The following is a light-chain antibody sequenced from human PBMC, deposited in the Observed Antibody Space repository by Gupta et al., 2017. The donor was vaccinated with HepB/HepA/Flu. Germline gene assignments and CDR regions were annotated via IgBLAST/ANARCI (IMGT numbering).Light chain of an antibody. CDR3: TYRASSGNLCV. CDR2: VKN. CDR1: SLRSYY. V-gene: IGLV3-19*01. Sequence: SSELTQDPAVSVALGQTVRITCQGDSLRSYYASWYQQKPGQAPVRVIYVKNNRPSGIPDRFACSSSGTNASSNLXGXQAEDEXDDYCTYRASSGNLCVFGGGTKMTVL. J-gene: IGLJ3*02.